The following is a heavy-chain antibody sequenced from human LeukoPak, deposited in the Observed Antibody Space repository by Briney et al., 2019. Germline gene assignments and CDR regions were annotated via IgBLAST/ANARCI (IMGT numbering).Heavy chain of an antibody. D-gene: IGHD3-22*01. Sequence: SETLSLTCTVSGGSISSGSYYWSWIRQPAGKGLEWIGRIYTSGSTYYNPSLKSRFTISVDTSKNQFSLKLTSVSAADSAVYSCARAYSSSRRYENDCWGQGTLVTVSS. CDR2: IYTSGST. J-gene: IGHJ4*02. V-gene: IGHV4-61*02. CDR1: GGSISSGSYY. CDR3: ARAYSSSRRYENDC.